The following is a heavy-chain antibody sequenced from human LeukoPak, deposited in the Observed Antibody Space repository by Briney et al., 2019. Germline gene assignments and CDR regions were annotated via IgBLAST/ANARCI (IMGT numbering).Heavy chain of an antibody. Sequence: PGRSLRLSCAASGFTFSSYGMHWVRQAPGKGLEWVAVIWYDGSNKYYADSVEGRFTISRANSKNTLYLQMNSLRAEDTAVYYCAKAASGYSGSYSLDYWGQGTLVTVSS. D-gene: IGHD1-26*01. CDR2: IWYDGSNK. CDR3: AKAASGYSGSYSLDY. V-gene: IGHV3-33*06. CDR1: GFTFSSYG. J-gene: IGHJ4*02.